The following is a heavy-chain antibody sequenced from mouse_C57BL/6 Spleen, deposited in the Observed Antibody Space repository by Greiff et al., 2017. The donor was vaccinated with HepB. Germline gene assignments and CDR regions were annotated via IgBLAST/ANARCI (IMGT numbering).Heavy chain of an antibody. CDR3: ASGDYDGFAY. V-gene: IGHV3-8*01. D-gene: IGHD2-4*01. J-gene: IGHJ3*01. CDR1: GYSITSDY. Sequence: EVQLVESGPGLAKPSQTLSLTCSVTGYSITSDYRNWIRKFPGNKLEYMGYISYSGSTYYNPSLKSRISITRDTSKNQYYLQLNSVTTEDTATYYCASGDYDGFAYWGQGTLVTVSA. CDR2: ISYSGST.